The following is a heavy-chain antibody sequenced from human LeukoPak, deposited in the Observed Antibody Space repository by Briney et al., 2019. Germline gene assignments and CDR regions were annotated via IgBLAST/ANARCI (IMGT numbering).Heavy chain of an antibody. V-gene: IGHV1-18*01. CDR1: GYTFTSYG. J-gene: IGHJ4*02. CDR2: ISAYNGNT. CDR3: ERDVGRSYDLDY. D-gene: IGHD3-16*01. Sequence: ASVTVSCTASGYTFTSYGISWVRQAPGQGLEWMGWISAYNGNTDYAQSLQGRVTMTIDTYTSTVYMELRSLRSDDTAVYYWERDVGRSYDLDYWGQGPLVTVSS.